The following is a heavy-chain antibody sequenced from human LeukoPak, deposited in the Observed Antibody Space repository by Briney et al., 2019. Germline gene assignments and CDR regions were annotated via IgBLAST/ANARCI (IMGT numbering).Heavy chain of an antibody. CDR2: ISDSGGRT. V-gene: IGHV3-23*01. Sequence: GGSLRLSCAVSGITLSNYGMSWVRQAPGKELEWVAGISDSGGRTNYADSVKGRFTISRDNPKNTLYLQMNSLRAEDTAVYFCAKRGVVIRVILVGFHKEAYYFDSWGQGALVTVSS. CDR1: GITLSNYG. CDR3: AKRGVVIRVILVGFHKEAYYFDS. D-gene: IGHD3-22*01. J-gene: IGHJ4*02.